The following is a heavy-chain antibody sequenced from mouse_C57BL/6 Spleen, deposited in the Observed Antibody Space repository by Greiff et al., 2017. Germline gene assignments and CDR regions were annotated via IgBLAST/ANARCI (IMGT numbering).Heavy chain of an antibody. J-gene: IGHJ3*01. CDR1: GYAFTNYL. D-gene: IGHD1-1*01. Sequence: VKLQESGAELVRPGTSVKVSCKASGYAFTNYLIEWVKQRPGQGLEWIGVINPGSGGTNYNEKFKGKATLTADTSSSTAYMQLSSLPSEDSEVYFCARSRGSSYEGFAYWGQGTLVTVSA. CDR3: ARSRGSSYEGFAY. V-gene: IGHV1-54*01. CDR2: INPGSGGT.